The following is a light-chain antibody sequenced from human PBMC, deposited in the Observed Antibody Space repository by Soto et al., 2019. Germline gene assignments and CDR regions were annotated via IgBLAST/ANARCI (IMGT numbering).Light chain of an antibody. V-gene: IGLV1-40*01. Sequence: QSALTQPPSVSGAPGQRVTISCTGTSSNIGAGYDVHWYQHLPGTVPKLLIFGNTNRPSGVPDRFSGSRSGTSASLAITGLQVGDEADYYCQSFDNSPSAWVFGGGTKLTVL. CDR2: GNT. CDR1: SSNIGAGYD. J-gene: IGLJ3*02. CDR3: QSFDNSPSAWV.